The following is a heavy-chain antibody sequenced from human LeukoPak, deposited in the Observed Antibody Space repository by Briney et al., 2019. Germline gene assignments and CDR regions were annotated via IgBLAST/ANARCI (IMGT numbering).Heavy chain of an antibody. CDR3: AREGSITSGPHDAFDI. CDR1: GGSISSYY. CDR2: IYTSGST. J-gene: IGHJ3*02. V-gene: IGHV4-4*07. Sequence: PSETLSLTCTVSGGSISSYYWSWIRQPAGKGLEWIGRIYTSGSTNYNPSLKSRVTTSVDTSKNQFSLKLSSVTAADTAVYYCAREGSITSGPHDAFDIWGQGTMVTVSS. D-gene: IGHD5-24*01.